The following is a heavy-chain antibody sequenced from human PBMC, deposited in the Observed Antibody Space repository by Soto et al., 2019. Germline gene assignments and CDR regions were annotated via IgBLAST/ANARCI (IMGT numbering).Heavy chain of an antibody. CDR3: ARIGVGATLGRAVGY. Sequence: QVQLQESGPGLVKPSGTLSLTCAVSGGSISSSNWWSWVRQPPGKGLEWIGEIYHSGSTNYNPSLRSRVTISVDKSKNQFSLKLSSVTAGDTAVYYCARIGVGATLGRAVGYWGQGTLVTVSS. CDR2: IYHSGST. V-gene: IGHV4-4*02. J-gene: IGHJ4*02. D-gene: IGHD1-26*01. CDR1: GGSISSSNW.